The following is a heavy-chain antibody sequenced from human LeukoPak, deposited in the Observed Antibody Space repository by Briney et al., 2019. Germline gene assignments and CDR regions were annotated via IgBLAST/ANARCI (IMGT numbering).Heavy chain of an antibody. CDR3: ARDEGYQLLVFDY. CDR1: GYTFTGYY. J-gene: IGHJ4*02. CDR2: INPNSGGT. V-gene: IGHV1-2*02. D-gene: IGHD2-2*01. Sequence: GASVKVSCKASGYTFTGYYMHWVRQAPGQGLEWMGWINPNSGGTNYAQKFQGRVTMTRDTSISTAYMELSRLRSDDTAVYYCARDEGYQLLVFDYCGQGTLVTVSS.